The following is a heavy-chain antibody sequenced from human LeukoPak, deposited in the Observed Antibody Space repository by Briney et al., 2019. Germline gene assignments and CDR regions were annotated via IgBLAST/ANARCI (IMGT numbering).Heavy chain of an antibody. Sequence: SETLSLTCTVSGGSISSGSYYWSWIRQPAGKGLEWIGHIYTSGSTNYNPSLKSRVTISVDTSKNQFSLKLSSVTAADTAVYYCVRETAHYDILTGYYPYFDYWGQGTLVTVSS. J-gene: IGHJ4*02. CDR3: VRETAHYDILTGYYPYFDY. D-gene: IGHD3-9*01. CDR2: IYTSGST. CDR1: GGSISSGSYY. V-gene: IGHV4-61*09.